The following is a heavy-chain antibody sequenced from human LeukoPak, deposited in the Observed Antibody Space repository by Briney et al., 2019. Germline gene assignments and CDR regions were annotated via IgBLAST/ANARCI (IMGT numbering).Heavy chain of an antibody. CDR1: GFTFSSYT. CDR3: TRDLDRDGLNN. V-gene: IGHV3-64D*06. CDR2: IRGGGTTT. Sequence: GGSLRLSCSASGFTFSSYTMHWVRQAPGKGLEYVAGIRGGGTTTYYTDSVKGRFIISRDNSKSTLSLHMISLRPEDAAIYFCTRDLDRDGLNNWGLGTLVTVSS. J-gene: IGHJ4*02. D-gene: IGHD5-24*01.